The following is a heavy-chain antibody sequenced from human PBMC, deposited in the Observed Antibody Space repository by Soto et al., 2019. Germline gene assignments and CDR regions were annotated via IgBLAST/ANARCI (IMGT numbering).Heavy chain of an antibody. CDR2: IYHGGTT. D-gene: IGHD6-19*01. Sequence: SETLSLTCTVSGGSISSGGYYWAWIRQPPGKGPEWIASIYHGGTTFYNPSLKSRITISVDTSNNQFSLKLTSVTAADTAVYYCARVPVMVVAGSTFDYWGHGTLVTVSS. CDR3: ARVPVMVVAGSTFDY. V-gene: IGHV4-39*07. J-gene: IGHJ4*01. CDR1: GGSISSGGYY.